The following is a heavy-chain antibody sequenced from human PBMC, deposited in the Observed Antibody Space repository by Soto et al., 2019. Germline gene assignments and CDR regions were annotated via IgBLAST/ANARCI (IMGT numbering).Heavy chain of an antibody. V-gene: IGHV4-31*03. D-gene: IGHD3-22*01. J-gene: IGHJ4*02. CDR1: GVSISSGGYY. CDR2: VYYSGST. CDR3: ARDRASDYYDSSGYYPD. Sequence: SETLSLTCTVSGVSISSGGYYWSWIRQHPGKGLEWIGYVYYSGSTYYNPSLKSRVTISVDTSKNQFSLKLSSVTAADTAVYYCARDRASDYYDSSGYYPDWGQGTLVTVSS.